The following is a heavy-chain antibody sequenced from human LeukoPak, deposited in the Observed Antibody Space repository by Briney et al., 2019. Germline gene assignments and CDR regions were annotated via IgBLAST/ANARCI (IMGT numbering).Heavy chain of an antibody. CDR3: ARTWIQLGMSV. Sequence: ASVKVSCKASGGTFSSYAISWVRQAPGQGLEWMGRIIPILGIANYAQKFQGRVTITADKSTSTAYMGLSSLRSEDTAVYYCARTWIQLGMSVWGQGTTVTVSS. J-gene: IGHJ6*02. V-gene: IGHV1-69*04. D-gene: IGHD5-18*01. CDR1: GGTFSSYA. CDR2: IIPILGIA.